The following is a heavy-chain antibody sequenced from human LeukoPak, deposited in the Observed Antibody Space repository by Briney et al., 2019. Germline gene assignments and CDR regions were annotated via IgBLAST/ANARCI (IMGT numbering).Heavy chain of an antibody. J-gene: IGHJ6*03. D-gene: IGHD3/OR15-3a*01. Sequence: GGSLRLSCAASGFTLSSSEMNWVRQAPGKGLEWVTYISCSGSTIFYADSVKGRFTISRDNAKNSVSLQMKSLSAEDTAVYFCARPTWTNYMDVWGKGTAVTISS. CDR1: GFTLSSSE. CDR3: ARPTWTNYMDV. V-gene: IGHV3-48*03. CDR2: ISCSGSTI.